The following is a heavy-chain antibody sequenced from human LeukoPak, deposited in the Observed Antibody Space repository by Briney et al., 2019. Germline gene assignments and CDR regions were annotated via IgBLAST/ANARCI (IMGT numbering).Heavy chain of an antibody. CDR3: ARDHGYFGMDV. J-gene: IGHJ6*02. CDR2: TSYSGNT. V-gene: IGHV4-59*01. CDR1: GGSIGNYY. Sequence: SETLSLTCIVSGGSIGNYYWNWIRQPPGKGLEWIGYTSYSGNTIYNPSLKSRVTISIDPFKNQLSLKVTSVTAADTAVYYCARDHGYFGMDVWGHGTTVTISS.